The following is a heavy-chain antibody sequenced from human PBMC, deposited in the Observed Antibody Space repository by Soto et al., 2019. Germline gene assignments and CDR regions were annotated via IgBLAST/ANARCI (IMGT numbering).Heavy chain of an antibody. Sequence: ASVKVSCKASGYTFTYRYLHRVRQAPGQALEWIGWITPFNGNTNYAQKFQDRVTITRDRSMSTAYMELSSLRSEDTAMYYCATVDYHDSSGYYSPDAFDIWGQGTMVTVSS. CDR1: GYTFTYRY. J-gene: IGHJ3*02. V-gene: IGHV1-45*02. CDR3: ATVDYHDSSGYYSPDAFDI. CDR2: ITPFNGNT. D-gene: IGHD3-22*01.